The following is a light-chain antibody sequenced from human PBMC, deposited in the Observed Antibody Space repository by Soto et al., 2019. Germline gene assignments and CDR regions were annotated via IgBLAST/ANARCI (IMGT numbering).Light chain of an antibody. J-gene: IGKJ4*01. V-gene: IGKV3-11*01. CDR1: QSVSIY. CDR3: QHRSDWPLT. CDR2: GAS. Sequence: EIVLTQSPATLSLSPGERATLSCRASQSVSIYLAWYQQKPGQAPRLLIYGASNRATGIPARFSGSGSGTDFTLTISSLEPEDFAVYYCQHRSDWPLTFGGGTKVEIK.